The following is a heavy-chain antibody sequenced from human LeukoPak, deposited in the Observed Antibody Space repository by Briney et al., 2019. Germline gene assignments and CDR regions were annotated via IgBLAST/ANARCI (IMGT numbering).Heavy chain of an antibody. Sequence: SETLSLTCTVSGGSISGSYWSWIRQPPGKGLEWIAYMYNSGSTNYNPSLKSRVTISVDTSKNQFSLKLSSVTAADTAVYYCARQRYDFWSGYYTGVDAFDIWGQGTMVTVSS. J-gene: IGHJ3*02. V-gene: IGHV4-59*08. CDR1: GGSISGSY. CDR2: MYNSGST. CDR3: ARQRYDFWSGYYTGVDAFDI. D-gene: IGHD3-3*01.